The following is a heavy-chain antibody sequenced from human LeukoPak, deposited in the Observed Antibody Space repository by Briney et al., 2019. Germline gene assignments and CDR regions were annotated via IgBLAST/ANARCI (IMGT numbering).Heavy chain of an antibody. V-gene: IGHV1-2*02. CDR2: INPNSGGT. Sequence: ASVKVSCKASGYTFTGYYMHWVRQAPGQGLEWMGWINPNSGGTNYAQKFQGRVTMTRDTSISTAYMELSSLRAEDTAVYYCAKDRRLHLGEFLGRKETNWFDPWGQGTLVTVSS. CDR3: AKDRRLHLGEFLGRKETNWFDP. CDR1: GYTFTGYY. D-gene: IGHD3-16*01. J-gene: IGHJ5*02.